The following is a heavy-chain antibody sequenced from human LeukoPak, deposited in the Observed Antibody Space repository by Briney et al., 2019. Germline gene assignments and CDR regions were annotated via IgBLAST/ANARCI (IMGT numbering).Heavy chain of an antibody. CDR2: IYYSGST. CDR3: ARGPRITMVRGVIIPNWFDP. V-gene: IGHV4-39*07. D-gene: IGHD3-10*01. J-gene: IGHJ5*02. Sequence: SETLSLTCTVSGGSISSSSYYWGWIRQPPGKELEWIGSIYYSGSTYYNPSLKSRVTISVDTSKNQFSLKLSSVTAADTAVYYCARGPRITMVRGVIIPNWFDPWGQGTLVTVSS. CDR1: GGSISSSSYY.